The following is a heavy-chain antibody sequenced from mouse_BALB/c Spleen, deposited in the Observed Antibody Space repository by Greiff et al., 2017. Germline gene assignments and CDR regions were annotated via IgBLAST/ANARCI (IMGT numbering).Heavy chain of an antibody. Sequence: DVMLVESGGGLVKPGGSLKLSCAASGFTFSSYAMSWVRQTPEKRLEWVASISSGGSTYYPDSVKGRFTISGDNARNILYLQMSSLRSEDTAMYYCARGEGYDPFDYGGQGTTLTVSS. CDR1: GFTFSSYA. J-gene: IGHJ2*01. D-gene: IGHD2-3*01. CDR2: ISSGGST. V-gene: IGHV5-6-5*01. CDR3: ARGEGYDPFDY.